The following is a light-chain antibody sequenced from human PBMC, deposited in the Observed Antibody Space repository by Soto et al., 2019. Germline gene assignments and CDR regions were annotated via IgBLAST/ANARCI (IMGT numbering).Light chain of an antibody. J-gene: IGKJ2*01. V-gene: IGKV3-11*01. Sequence: EIVLTQSPATLSLSPGERATLSCRASQSVSSYLAWYQQKPGQAPRLLMYDASTRATGIPPRFSGSGSGTDFTLTISSLEPEDFAVYYCQQRSNWPRTFGQGTKLEIK. CDR3: QQRSNWPRT. CDR1: QSVSSY. CDR2: DAS.